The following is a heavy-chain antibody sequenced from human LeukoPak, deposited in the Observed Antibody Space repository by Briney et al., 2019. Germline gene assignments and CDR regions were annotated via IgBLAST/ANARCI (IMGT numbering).Heavy chain of an antibody. V-gene: IGHV3-7*01. J-gene: IGHJ4*02. D-gene: IGHD6-19*01. CDR3: ARARSQQWLVPRY. CDR2: IKQDGSEN. Sequence: GGSLRLSCAASGFTFSSYCMRWVRQTPGKGLEWVANIKQDGSENYYVDSVKGRFTISRDNAKNSLYLQMDSLRAEDTAVYYCARARSQQWLVPRYWGQGTLVTVSS. CDR1: GFTFSSYC.